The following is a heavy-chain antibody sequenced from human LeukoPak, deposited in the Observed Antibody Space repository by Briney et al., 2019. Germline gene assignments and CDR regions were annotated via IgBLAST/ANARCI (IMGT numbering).Heavy chain of an antibody. CDR1: GFTFSSYS. J-gene: IGHJ4*02. D-gene: IGHD6-19*01. CDR3: ARDARLAVAEYPY. Sequence: GGSLRLSCAASGFTFSSYSMNWVRQAPGKGLEWVSSISSSSSSYIYYADSVKGRFTISRDNAKNSLYLQMNSLRAEDTAVYYCARDARLAVAEYPYWGQGTLVTVSS. V-gene: IGHV3-21*01. CDR2: ISSSSSSYI.